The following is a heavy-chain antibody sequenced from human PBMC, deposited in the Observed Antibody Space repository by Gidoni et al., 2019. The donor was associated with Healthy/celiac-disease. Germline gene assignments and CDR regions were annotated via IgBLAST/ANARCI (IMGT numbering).Heavy chain of an antibody. CDR2: IIPIFGTA. Sequence: QVQLVQSGAEVKKPGSSVKVSCKASGGTFSSYAISLVRRAPGQGLEWMGGIIPIFGTANYAQKFQGRVTITADEPTSTAYMELSSLRSEDTAVYYCARGTARSLSYDSSGYYYDGPRYYGMDVWGQGTTVTVSS. CDR1: GGTFSSYA. J-gene: IGHJ6*02. CDR3: ARGTARSLSYDSSGYYYDGPRYYGMDV. V-gene: IGHV1-69*01. D-gene: IGHD3-22*01.